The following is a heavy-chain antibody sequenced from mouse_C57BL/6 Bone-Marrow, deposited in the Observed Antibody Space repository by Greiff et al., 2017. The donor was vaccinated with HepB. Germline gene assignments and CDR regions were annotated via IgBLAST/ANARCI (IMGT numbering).Heavy chain of an antibody. CDR3: ARKEAYYYGSRNYAMDY. D-gene: IGHD1-1*01. J-gene: IGHJ4*01. V-gene: IGHV1-85*01. CDR1: GYTFTSYD. CDR2: IYPRDGST. Sequence: VQLQQSGPELVKPGASVKLSCKASGYTFTSYDINWVKQRPGQGLEWIGWIYPRDGSTKYNEKFKGKATLTVDTSSSTAYMELHSLTSEDSAVYLCARKEAYYYGSRNYAMDYWGQGTSVTVSS.